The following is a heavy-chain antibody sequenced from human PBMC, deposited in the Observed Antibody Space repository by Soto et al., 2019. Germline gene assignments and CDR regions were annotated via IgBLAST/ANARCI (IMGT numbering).Heavy chain of an antibody. CDR1: GGSISSYY. D-gene: IGHD4-17*01. V-gene: IGHV4-59*01. CDR3: ARLGDYSTAY. CDR2: IYYSGST. Sequence: SETLSLTCTVSGGSISSYYWSWIRQPPGKGLEWIGYIYYSGSTYYNPSLKSRVTISVDTSKNQFSLKLSSVTAADTAVYYCARLGDYSTAYWGQGTLVTVSS. J-gene: IGHJ4*02.